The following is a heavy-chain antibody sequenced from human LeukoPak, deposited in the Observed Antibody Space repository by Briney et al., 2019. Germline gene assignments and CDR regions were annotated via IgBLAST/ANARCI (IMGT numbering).Heavy chain of an antibody. V-gene: IGHV3-21*01. CDR2: ISSSSSYI. Sequence: GGSLRLSCAASGFTFSSYSMNWVRQAPGKGLEWVSSISSSSSYIYYADSVKGRFTISRDNAKNSLYLQMNSLRAEDTAVYYCASDRRPLRRTRGLEFDYWGQGTLVTVSS. CDR1: GFTFSSYS. CDR3: ASDRRPLRRTRGLEFDY. D-gene: IGHD3-10*01. J-gene: IGHJ4*02.